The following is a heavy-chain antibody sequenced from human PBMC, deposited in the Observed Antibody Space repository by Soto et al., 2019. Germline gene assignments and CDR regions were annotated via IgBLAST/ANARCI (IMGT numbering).Heavy chain of an antibody. CDR2: IYYSGST. CDR3: ATTGYCSGGSCYTKFDY. V-gene: IGHV4-31*03. D-gene: IGHD2-15*01. CDR1: GGSIRSGGYY. Sequence: SETQSLTCTVSGGSIRSGGYYWSWIRQHPGKGLEWIGYIYYSGSTYYNPSLKSRVTISVDTSKNQFSLKLSSVTAADTAVYYCATTGYCSGGSCYTKFDYWGQGTLVTVSS. J-gene: IGHJ4*02.